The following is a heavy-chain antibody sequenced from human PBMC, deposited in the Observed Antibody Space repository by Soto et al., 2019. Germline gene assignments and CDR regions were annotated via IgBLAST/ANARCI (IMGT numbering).Heavy chain of an antibody. CDR1: GYTFTSYA. V-gene: IGHV1-3*01. Sequence: GASVKVSCKASGYTFTSYAMHWVRQAPGQRLEWMGWINAANGNTEYSQNFQGRVTFTRDTSANTAYLDLSSLRSEDTAVYYCARDRYYGSETYNFFDSWGQGALVTVSS. J-gene: IGHJ4*02. CDR2: INAANGNT. CDR3: ARDRYYGSETYNFFDS. D-gene: IGHD3-10*01.